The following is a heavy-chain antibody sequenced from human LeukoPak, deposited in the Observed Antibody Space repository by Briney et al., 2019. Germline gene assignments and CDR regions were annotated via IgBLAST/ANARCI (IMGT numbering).Heavy chain of an antibody. D-gene: IGHD1-26*01. CDR2: ISGSGGST. CDR3: AKLVGYYYYMDV. Sequence: GGTLRLSCAASGFTFGSYGMSWVRQAPGKGLEWVSAISGSGGSTYYADSVKGRFTISRDNSKNTLYLQMNSLRAEDTAVYYCAKLVGYYYYMDVWGKGTTVTISS. CDR1: GFTFGSYG. J-gene: IGHJ6*03. V-gene: IGHV3-23*01.